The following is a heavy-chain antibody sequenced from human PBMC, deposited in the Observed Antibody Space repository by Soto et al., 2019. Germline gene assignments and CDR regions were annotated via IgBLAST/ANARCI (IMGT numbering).Heavy chain of an antibody. J-gene: IGHJ4*02. Sequence: PGGSLRLSCTVLGFTLTNENMNWVRQAPGKGLEWVSSISSRSTFINYADSVKGRFTISRDNDKGLVYLQMNSLRAEDTAVCYCARDPPLSMIVVVGVDDFWGQGTLVTVSS. CDR3: ARDPPLSMIVVVGVDDF. D-gene: IGHD3-22*01. CDR1: GFTLTNEN. V-gene: IGHV3-21*06. CDR2: ISSRSTFI.